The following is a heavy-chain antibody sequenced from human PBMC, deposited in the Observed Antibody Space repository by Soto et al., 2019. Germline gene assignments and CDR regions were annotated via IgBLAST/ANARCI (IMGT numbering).Heavy chain of an antibody. CDR1: GYPFPIYE. J-gene: IGHJ6*02. CDR3: ARGLRFFGIPRDYYDSSGLRSYYGMDV. D-gene: IGHD3-22*01. V-gene: IGHV1-8*01. CDR2: MTPNSGNT. Sequence: GASVKVACKASGYPFPIYEINWVRQATGQGSEWMGWMTPNSGNTGYAQKFQGRVTMTGNTSISTAYMELSSLRSEDTAVYYCARGLRFFGIPRDYYDSSGLRSYYGMDVWGQGTTVTVSS.